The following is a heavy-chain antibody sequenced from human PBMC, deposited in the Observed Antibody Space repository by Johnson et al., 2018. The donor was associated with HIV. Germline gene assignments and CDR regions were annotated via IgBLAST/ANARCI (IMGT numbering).Heavy chain of an antibody. CDR3: AKAYGDYPYDAFDI. CDR2: ISYDGSNK. CDR1: GFTFSSYA. V-gene: IGHV3-30-3*01. Sequence: QVQLVESGGGVVQPGRSLRLSCAASGFTFSSYAMHWVRQAPGKGLEWVAVISYDGSNKYYADSVTGRFTISRDNSKNTLYLQMNSLRAEDTAVYYCAKAYGDYPYDAFDIWGQGTMVTVSS. D-gene: IGHD4-17*01. J-gene: IGHJ3*02.